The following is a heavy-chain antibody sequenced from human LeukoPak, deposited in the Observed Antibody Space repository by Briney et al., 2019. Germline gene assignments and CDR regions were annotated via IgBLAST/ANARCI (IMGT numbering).Heavy chain of an antibody. V-gene: IGHV3-66*01. CDR3: ARDFNYYDPREIIDY. J-gene: IGHJ4*02. CDR1: GFTVSSNY. D-gene: IGHD3-22*01. CDR2: IYSGGST. Sequence: PGGSLRLSCAASGFTVSSNYMSWVRQAPGKGLEWVSVIYSGGSTYYADSVKGRFTISRDNSKNTLYLQMNSLRAEDTAVYYCARDFNYYDPREIIDYWGQGTLVTVSS.